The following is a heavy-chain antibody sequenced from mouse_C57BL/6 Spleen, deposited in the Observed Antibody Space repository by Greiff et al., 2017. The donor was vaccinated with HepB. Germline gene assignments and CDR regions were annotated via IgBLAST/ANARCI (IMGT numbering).Heavy chain of an antibody. Sequence: EVQLVESGGDLVKPGGSLKLSCAASGFTFSSYGMSWVRQTPDKRLEWVATISSGGSYTYYPDSVKGRFTISRDNAKNTLYLQMSSLKSEDTAMYYCARQVYYDYLYFDYWGQGTTLTVSS. CDR3: ARQVYYDYLYFDY. V-gene: IGHV5-6*01. D-gene: IGHD2-4*01. J-gene: IGHJ2*01. CDR1: GFTFSSYG. CDR2: ISSGGSYT.